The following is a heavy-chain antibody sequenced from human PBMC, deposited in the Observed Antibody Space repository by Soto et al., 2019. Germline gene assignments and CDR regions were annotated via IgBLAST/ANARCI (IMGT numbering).Heavy chain of an antibody. CDR2: ITGGGRFT. J-gene: IGHJ4*02. Sequence: HPGGSLRLSCAASGFTFSNYAINWVRQAPGKGLEWVSGITGGGRFTFYADSVKGRFTISRDDSENTLFLQMDSLRAEDTARYYCAKSGPTNYFDFWGQGTLVTVSS. D-gene: IGHD2-8*01. CDR3: AKSGPTNYFDF. V-gene: IGHV3-23*01. CDR1: GFTFSNYA.